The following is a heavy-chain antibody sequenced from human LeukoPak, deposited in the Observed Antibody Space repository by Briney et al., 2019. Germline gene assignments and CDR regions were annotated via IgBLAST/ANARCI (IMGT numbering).Heavy chain of an antibody. CDR2: ISGSGGST. D-gene: IGHD3-16*01. Sequence: GGSLRLSCATSGFTFDDYGMSWVRQAPGKGLEWVSAISGSGGSTYYADSVKSRFTISRDNSKNTLYLQMNSLRAEDTAVYYCAKDGGEFDAFNIWGQGTMVTVSS. V-gene: IGHV3-23*01. J-gene: IGHJ3*02. CDR1: GFTFDDYG. CDR3: AKDGGEFDAFNI.